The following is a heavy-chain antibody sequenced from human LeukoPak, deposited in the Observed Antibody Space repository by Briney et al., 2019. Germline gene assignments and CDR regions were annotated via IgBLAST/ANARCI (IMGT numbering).Heavy chain of an antibody. J-gene: IGHJ4*02. D-gene: IGHD5-18*01. Sequence: GASVKVSCKASGYTFTGYYMHWVRQAPGQGLEWMGRINPNSGGTNYAQKFQGRVTMTRDTSISTAYMELSRLRSDDTAVYYCARDEIRGYSYGGNYWGQGTLGTVSS. CDR1: GYTFTGYY. CDR3: ARDEIRGYSYGGNY. V-gene: IGHV1-2*06. CDR2: INPNSGGT.